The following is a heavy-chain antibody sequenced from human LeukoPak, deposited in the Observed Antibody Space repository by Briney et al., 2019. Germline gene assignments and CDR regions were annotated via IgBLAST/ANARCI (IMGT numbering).Heavy chain of an antibody. CDR2: IYYSGST. CDR3: ARHLGDDGSDAFDI. J-gene: IGHJ3*02. CDR1: GGSISSYY. D-gene: IGHD3-10*01. Sequence: PSETLSLTCTVSGGSISSYYWSWIRQPPGKGLEWIGYIYYSGSTNYNPSLKSRVTISVDTSKNQFSLKLSSVTAADTAVYYCARHLGDDGSDAFDIWGQGTMVTVSS. V-gene: IGHV4-59*08.